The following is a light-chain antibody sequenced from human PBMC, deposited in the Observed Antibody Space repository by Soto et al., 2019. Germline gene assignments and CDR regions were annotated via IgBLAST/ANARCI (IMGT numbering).Light chain of an antibody. V-gene: IGLV2-14*01. J-gene: IGLJ1*01. Sequence: QCVLTQPASVSGAAGQWITISCTGTRSDVGGNNFVSWYQQHPGKAPKVMIYDVSNRPSGVSNRFSGSKSGNTASLIISGLQAEDEADYYCSSYTSSSTYVFGTGTKVTVL. CDR3: SSYTSSSTYV. CDR2: DVS. CDR1: RSDVGGNNF.